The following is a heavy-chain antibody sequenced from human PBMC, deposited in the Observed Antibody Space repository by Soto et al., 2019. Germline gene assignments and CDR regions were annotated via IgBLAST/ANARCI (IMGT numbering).Heavy chain of an antibody. V-gene: IGHV3-53*01. CDR2: IYSGGST. CDR3: ARELLGGYGDYDYYGMDV. CDR1: GFTVSSNY. D-gene: IGHD4-17*01. Sequence: GGSLRLSCAASGFTVSSNYMSWVRQAPGKGLEWVSVIYSGGSTYYADSVKGRFTISRDNSKNTLYLQMNSLRAEDTAVYYCARELLGGYGDYDYYGMDVWGQGTTVTVSS. J-gene: IGHJ6*02.